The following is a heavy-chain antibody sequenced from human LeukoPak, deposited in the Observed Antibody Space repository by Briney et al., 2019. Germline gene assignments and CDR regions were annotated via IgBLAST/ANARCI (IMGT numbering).Heavy chain of an antibody. Sequence: VGSLRLSCAASGFTFSDYYMSWIRQAPGKGLEWVSYIGSSDSTIYYADSVKGRFTISRANAKNSVYLQMSSLRAEDTAVYYCARHRSYSSGWTLGHWGQGTLVTVSS. CDR3: ARHRSYSSGWTLGH. D-gene: IGHD6-19*01. V-gene: IGHV3-11*04. J-gene: IGHJ4*02. CDR1: GFTFSDYY. CDR2: IGSSDSTI.